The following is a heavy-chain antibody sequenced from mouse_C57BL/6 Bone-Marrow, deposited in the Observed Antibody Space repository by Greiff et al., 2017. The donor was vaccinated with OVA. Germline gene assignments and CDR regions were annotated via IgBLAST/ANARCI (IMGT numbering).Heavy chain of an antibody. D-gene: IGHD2-4*01. CDR1: GFTFSDYY. CDR3: GRPPYDYDDAMDY. V-gene: IGHV5-12*01. Sequence: EVLLVESGGGLVQPGGSLKLSCAASGFTFSDYYMYWVRQTPEKRLEWVAYISNGGGSTYYPDTVKGRFTISRDNAKNTLYLQMSRLQSEDTSMYYCGRPPYDYDDAMDYWGQGTSVTVSS. J-gene: IGHJ4*01. CDR2: ISNGGGST.